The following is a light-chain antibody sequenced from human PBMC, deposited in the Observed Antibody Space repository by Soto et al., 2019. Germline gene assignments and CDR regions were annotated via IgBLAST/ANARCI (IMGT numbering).Light chain of an antibody. Sequence: QSALTQPASVSGSPGQSITISCTGYSSNVGSYNLVSWYQQLPGEAPKLMIYEGSKRPSGVSNRFSGSTSSNTASLTISGLQAEDEADYYCCSFERSITLVFGGGTKLTVL. J-gene: IGLJ2*01. CDR2: EGS. CDR3: CSFERSITLV. CDR1: SSNVGSYNL. V-gene: IGLV2-23*01.